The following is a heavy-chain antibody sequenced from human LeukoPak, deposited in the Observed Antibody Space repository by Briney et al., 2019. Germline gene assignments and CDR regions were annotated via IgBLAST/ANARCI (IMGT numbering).Heavy chain of an antibody. J-gene: IGHJ3*02. CDR3: ARDTKDAFDI. CDR1: GGSISSYY. CDR2: IYTSGST. Sequence: RTSETLSLTCTVSGGSISSYYWSWIRQPPGKGLEWIGRIYTSGSTNYNPSLKSRVTMSVDTSKNQFSLKLSSVTAADTAVYYCARDTKDAFDIWGQGTMITVSS. V-gene: IGHV4-4*07. D-gene: IGHD2-8*01.